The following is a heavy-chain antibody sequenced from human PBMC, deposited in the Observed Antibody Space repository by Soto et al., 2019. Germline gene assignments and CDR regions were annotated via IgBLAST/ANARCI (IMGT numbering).Heavy chain of an antibody. J-gene: IGHJ5*02. CDR2: IIPILGIA. D-gene: IGHD6-13*01. V-gene: IGHV1-69*02. CDR3: ARAAAAGIASWFDP. CDR1: GGTFSSYT. Sequence: ASVNVSCKASGGTFSSYTISWVRQAPGQGLEWMGRIIPILGIANYAQKFQGRVTITADKSTSTAYMELSSLRSEDTAVYYCARAAAAGIASWFDPWGQGTLVTVSS.